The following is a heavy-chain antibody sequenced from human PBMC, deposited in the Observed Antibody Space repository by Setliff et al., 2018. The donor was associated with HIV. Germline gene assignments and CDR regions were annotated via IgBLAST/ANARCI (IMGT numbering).Heavy chain of an antibody. J-gene: IGHJ6*03. D-gene: IGHD5-12*01. V-gene: IGHV1-69*10. CDR3: AHHARVGDGYNYDYYYYYMDV. CDR1: GGTFSNYA. Sequence: SVKVSCKASGGTFSNYAISWVRQAPGQGLEWMGGSIPILGIANYAQKFQGRVTITTDESTSTAYMELSSLRSEDTAVYYCAHHARVGDGYNYDYYYYYMDVWGKGTTVTVSS. CDR2: SIPILGIA.